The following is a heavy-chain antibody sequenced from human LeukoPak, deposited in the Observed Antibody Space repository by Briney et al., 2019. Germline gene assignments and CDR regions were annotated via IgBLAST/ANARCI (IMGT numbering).Heavy chain of an antibody. Sequence: GGSLRLSCAASGFTPSGYWMHWVRQAPGKGLVWVSRIRSDGSTIRYADSVKGRFTISRDNAKNSLYLQMNSLRAEDTAVYYCARDRYSSGWYGDYWGQGTLVTVSS. CDR1: GFTPSGYW. V-gene: IGHV3-74*01. D-gene: IGHD6-19*01. J-gene: IGHJ4*02. CDR2: IRSDGSTI. CDR3: ARDRYSSGWYGDY.